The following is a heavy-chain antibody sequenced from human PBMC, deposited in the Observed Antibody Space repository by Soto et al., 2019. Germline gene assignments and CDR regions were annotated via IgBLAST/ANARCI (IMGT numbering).Heavy chain of an antibody. CDR2: IYYSGST. V-gene: IGHV4-31*03. Sequence: PSLTYTVSGVSISSGGYYWNWIRQHPGKGLEWIGYIYYSGSTYYNPSLKSRVTISVDTSKNQFSLKLSSVTAADTAVYYCAREPRYWGQGTQVTVSS. J-gene: IGHJ4*02. CDR1: GVSISSGGYY. CDR3: AREPRY.